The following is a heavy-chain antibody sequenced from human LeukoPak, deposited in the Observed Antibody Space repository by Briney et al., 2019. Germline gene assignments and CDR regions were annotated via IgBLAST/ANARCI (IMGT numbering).Heavy chain of an antibody. CDR3: AREEFCNGGGCSFDS. D-gene: IGHD2-15*01. Sequence: DPSETLSLACSVSGGSLSSYYWSWIRQSAGKGLEWIGRIYPSGTTIYNPSLKSRVTVSLDTSKNHFSLNLSSVTAADTAMYYCAREEFCNGGGCSFDSWGQGALVTVSS. V-gene: IGHV4-4*07. CDR1: GGSLSSYY. CDR2: IYPSGTT. J-gene: IGHJ4*02.